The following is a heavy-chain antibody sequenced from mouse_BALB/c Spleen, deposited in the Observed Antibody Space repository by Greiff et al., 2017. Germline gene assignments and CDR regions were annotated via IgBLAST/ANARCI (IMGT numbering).Heavy chain of an antibody. D-gene: IGHD2-1*01. CDR2: ISSGSSTI. CDR3: ARVYGNYVDY. V-gene: IGHV5-17*02. J-gene: IGHJ2*01. Sequence: EVHLVESGGGLVQPGGSRKLSCAASGFTFSSFGMHWVRQAPEKGLEWVAYISSGSSTIYYADTVKGRFTISRDNPKNTLFLQMTSLRSEDTAMYYCARVYGNYVDYWGQGTTLTVSS. CDR1: GFTFSSFG.